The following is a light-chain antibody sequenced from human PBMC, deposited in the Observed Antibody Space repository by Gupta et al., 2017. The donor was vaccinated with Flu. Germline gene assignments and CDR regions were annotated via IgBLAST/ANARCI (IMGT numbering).Light chain of an antibody. J-gene: IGLJ3*02. CDR2: NTN. V-gene: IGLV8-61*01. Sequence: QTVVTQEPSFSVSPGGTVTLTCGLSSGSVSTNFYPSWYQQTPGQAPRTLIYNTNTLSAGVPDRFSGSILGNKAALIITGAQADDESDYYCVRYMGSGSWVFGGGTKLTVL. CDR1: SGSVSTNFY. CDR3: VRYMGSGSWV.